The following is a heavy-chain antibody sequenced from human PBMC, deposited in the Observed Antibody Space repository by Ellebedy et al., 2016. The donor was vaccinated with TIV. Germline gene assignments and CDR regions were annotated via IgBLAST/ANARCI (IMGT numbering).Heavy chain of an antibody. V-gene: IGHV3-33*01. J-gene: IGHJ4*02. Sequence: GGSLRLSXAASGFTFGSYGMHWVRQAPGKGLEWVAYMWSDGSNTHYRDSVQGRFTISRDNSKNTLYLQMNSLRTEDTAVYYCAREYQEFYFDYWGQGTLVTVSS. CDR2: MWSDGSNT. CDR3: AREYQEFYFDY. CDR1: GFTFGSYG. D-gene: IGHD2-2*01.